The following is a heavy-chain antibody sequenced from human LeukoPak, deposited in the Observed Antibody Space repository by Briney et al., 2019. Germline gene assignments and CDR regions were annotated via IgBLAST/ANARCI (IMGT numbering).Heavy chain of an antibody. CDR2: NSSSSSYI. J-gene: IGHJ4*02. D-gene: IGHD3-9*01. CDR3: ARVDDVLRCFDWLLYPFFDY. V-gene: IGHV3-21*01. Sequence: GRSLSLSCAASGFTFSSYSMNWVRQAPGKGLECVSSNSSSSSYIYYADSVTTRFTISRDNAKNSPYLQMTSLRAADTPVYYCARVDDVLRCFDWLLYPFFDYWGQGTLVTVSS. CDR1: GFTFSSYS.